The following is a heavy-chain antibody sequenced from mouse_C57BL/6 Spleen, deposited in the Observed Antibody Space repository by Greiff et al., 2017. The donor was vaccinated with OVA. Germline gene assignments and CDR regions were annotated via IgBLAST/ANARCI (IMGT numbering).Heavy chain of an antibody. Sequence: VQLQQSGAELVRPGTSVKVSCKASGYAFTNYLIEWVKQRPGQGLEWIGVINPGSGGTNYNEKFKGKATLTADKSSSTAYMQLSSLTSEDSAVYFCAREDTTLYFDVWGTGTTVTVSS. V-gene: IGHV1-54*01. CDR3: AREDTTLYFDV. CDR1: GYAFTNYL. D-gene: IGHD1-1*01. J-gene: IGHJ1*03. CDR2: INPGSGGT.